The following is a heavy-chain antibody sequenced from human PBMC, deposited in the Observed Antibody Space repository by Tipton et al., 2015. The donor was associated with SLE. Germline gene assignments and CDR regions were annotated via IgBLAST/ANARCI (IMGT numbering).Heavy chain of an antibody. J-gene: IGHJ4*02. Sequence: TLSLTCTVSGDSINSDGFSWGWIRQPPGEGLEWIGYFYSSGNTYYTPSLQGRVSISVDTSQNQFSLNLGSVTAADTAVYYCARGGGDSNSCQDFDRWGQGTLVTVSS. CDR3: ARGGGDSNSCQDFDR. CDR1: GDSINSDGFS. V-gene: IGHV4-31*03. CDR2: FYSSGNT. D-gene: IGHD6-13*01.